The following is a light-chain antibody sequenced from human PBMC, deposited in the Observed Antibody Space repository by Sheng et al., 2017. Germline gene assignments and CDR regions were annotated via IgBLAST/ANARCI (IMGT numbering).Light chain of an antibody. Sequence: DIQMTQSPPSLSASVGDRVTITCRASQSIISYLNWYQQKSGKAPKLLIHAASSLQGGVPSRFRGSGSGTDFTLTISSLQPEDFAVYYCQQSYSTPVTFGQGTKLEIK. CDR2: AAS. CDR3: QQSYSTPVT. V-gene: IGKV1-39*01. J-gene: IGKJ2*01. CDR1: QSIISY.